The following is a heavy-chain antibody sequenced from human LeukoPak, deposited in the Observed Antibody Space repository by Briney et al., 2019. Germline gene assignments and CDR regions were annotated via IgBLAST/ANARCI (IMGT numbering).Heavy chain of an antibody. V-gene: IGHV4-59*01. CDR2: IYYSGST. D-gene: IGHD6-13*01. CDR3: ARAAGQQLVGPPYYYMDV. CDR1: GGSISSYY. J-gene: IGHJ6*03. Sequence: SETLSLTCTVSGGSISSYYWSWIRQPPGKGLEWIGYIYYSGSTNYNPSLKSRVTISVDTSKNQFSLKLSSVTAADTAVYYCARAAGQQLVGPPYYYMDVWGKGTTVTISS.